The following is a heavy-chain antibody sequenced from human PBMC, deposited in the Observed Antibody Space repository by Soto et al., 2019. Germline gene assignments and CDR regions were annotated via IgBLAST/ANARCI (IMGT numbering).Heavy chain of an antibody. CDR1: GFTFSSYA. V-gene: IGHV3-30-3*01. J-gene: IGHJ4*02. Sequence: PGXSLRLSCAASGFTFSSYAMHWVVQAPGKGLGWVAVISYEGSNKYCADSVKGRFTISRDNSKNTLYLQMKSLRAEDTAVYYCARDSIAAAFDYWGQGTLVTVSS. CDR3: ARDSIAAAFDY. D-gene: IGHD6-13*01. CDR2: ISYEGSNK.